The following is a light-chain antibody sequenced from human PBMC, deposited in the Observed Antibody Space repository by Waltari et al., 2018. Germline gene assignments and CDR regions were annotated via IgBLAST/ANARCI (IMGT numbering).Light chain of an antibody. CDR3: RQYVSSPVT. CDR2: GAS. J-gene: IGKJ4*01. V-gene: IGKV3-20*01. CDR1: QSVSSTY. Sequence: EIVLTQSPGTLSLSPGERATLSCRISQSVSSTYLAWYQQKAGQVPSRLIYGASTRATGIRDRFSGSGSGTDFTLTISRLEPEDFAVDYCRQYVSSPVTFGGGTKGEIK.